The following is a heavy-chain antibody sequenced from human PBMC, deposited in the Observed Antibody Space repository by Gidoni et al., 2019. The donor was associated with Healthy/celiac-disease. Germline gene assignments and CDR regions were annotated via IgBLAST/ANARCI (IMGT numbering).Heavy chain of an antibody. Sequence: QVQLQESGPGLVKPSQTLSLTCTVSGGSISSGDYYRSWIRQPPGKGLEWIGYIYYSGSTYYNPSLKSRVTIAVDTSKNQFSLKLSSVTAADSAVYYCAREMDCTNGVCSRHFDYWGQGTLVTVSS. CDR1: GGSISSGDYY. CDR2: IYYSGST. J-gene: IGHJ4*02. CDR3: AREMDCTNGVCSRHFDY. V-gene: IGHV4-30-4*01. D-gene: IGHD2-8*01.